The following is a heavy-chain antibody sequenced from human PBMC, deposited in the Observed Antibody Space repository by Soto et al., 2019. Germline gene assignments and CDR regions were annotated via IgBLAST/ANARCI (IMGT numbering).Heavy chain of an antibody. D-gene: IGHD2-21*02. CDR3: TRLYCGGDCDFDS. J-gene: IGHJ4*02. CDR1: GFTFSGSA. Sequence: EVQLVESGGGLVQPGGSLKLSCAASGFTFSGSAMHWVRQASGKGLEWVGRIRDKANSYATAYTASVKGRFTISRDDSKTTAYLQMNSLKPEDTAVYYFTRLYCGGDCDFDSWGQGTLVTVSS. CDR2: IRDKANSYAT. V-gene: IGHV3-73*02.